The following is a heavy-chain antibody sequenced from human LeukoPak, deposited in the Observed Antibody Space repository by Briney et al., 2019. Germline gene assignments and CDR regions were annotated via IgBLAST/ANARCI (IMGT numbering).Heavy chain of an antibody. CDR3: TTRIEGYGGNSEDY. CDR2: IKSKTDGGTT. V-gene: IGHV3-15*01. D-gene: IGHD4-23*01. J-gene: IGHJ4*02. CDR1: GFTFSSYG. Sequence: PGTSLRLSCAASGFTFSSYGMHWVRQAPGKGLEWVGRIKSKTDGGTTDYAAPVKGTFTISRDDSKNTLYLQMNSLKTEDTAVYYCTTRIEGYGGNSEDYWGQGTLVTVSS.